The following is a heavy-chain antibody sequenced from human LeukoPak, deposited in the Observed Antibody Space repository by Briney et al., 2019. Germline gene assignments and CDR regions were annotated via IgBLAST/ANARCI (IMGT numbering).Heavy chain of an antibody. V-gene: IGHV4-34*01. Sequence: SETLSLTCAVYGGSFSGYYWSWIRQPPGKGLEWIGEINHSGSTNYNPSLKSRVTISVDTSKNQFSLKLSSVTAADTAVYYCARRGYGDLLDYWGQGTLVTVSS. CDR1: GGSFSGYY. J-gene: IGHJ4*02. CDR2: INHSGST. CDR3: ARRGYGDLLDY. D-gene: IGHD4-17*01.